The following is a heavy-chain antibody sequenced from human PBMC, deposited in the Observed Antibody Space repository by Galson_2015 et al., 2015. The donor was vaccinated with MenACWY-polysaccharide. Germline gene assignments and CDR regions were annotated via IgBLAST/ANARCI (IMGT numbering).Heavy chain of an antibody. D-gene: IGHD2-15*01. Sequence: SLRLSCAASGLVFSSYNMNWVRQAPGQGLEWVSSIGSTSTYMYYADSVKGRFTISRDNAKNSLFLQMNSLRAEDTAVYYCVRVSGPAYYLEYWGQGALVTVSS. CDR2: IGSTSTYM. V-gene: IGHV3-21*01. CDR1: GLVFSSYN. CDR3: VRVSGPAYYLEY. J-gene: IGHJ4*02.